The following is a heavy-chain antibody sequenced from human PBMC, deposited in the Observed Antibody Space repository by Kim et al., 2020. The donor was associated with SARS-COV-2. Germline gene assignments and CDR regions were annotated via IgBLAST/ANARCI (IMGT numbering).Heavy chain of an antibody. CDR2: IYYSGST. D-gene: IGHD5-18*01. V-gene: IGHV4-59*08. CDR1: GGSLITYY. Sequence: SETLSLTCTVSGGSLITYYWSWIRQSPGKGLEWLAYIYYSGSTNYSPSLQSRVTISVDTSKNQFSLKLSSVTAADTAVYYCARHALPRSGSSDGHFDYWGQGTLVTVSS. J-gene: IGHJ4*02. CDR3: ARHALPRSGSSDGHFDY.